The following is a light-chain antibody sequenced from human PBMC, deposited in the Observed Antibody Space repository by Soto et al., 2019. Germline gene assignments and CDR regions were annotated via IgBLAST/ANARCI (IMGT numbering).Light chain of an antibody. CDR1: EEVRSW. CDR2: KSS. J-gene: IGKJ3*01. Sequence: DVQMTQSPLTLSASVGDRVTITCRASEEVRSWLAWYQQKPGKAPKLLIYKSSTLESGVPSRFSGYESGTDFPLTHSRLQPEDFATYYCPQYHIYPFSFGPGTKVEVK. V-gene: IGKV1-5*03. CDR3: PQYHIYPFS.